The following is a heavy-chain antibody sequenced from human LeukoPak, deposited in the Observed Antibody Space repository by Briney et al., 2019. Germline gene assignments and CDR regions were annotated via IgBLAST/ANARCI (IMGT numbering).Heavy chain of an antibody. V-gene: IGHV4-59*01. CDR1: GGSISSYY. CDR3: ARGAFHGLWFGDMDV. D-gene: IGHD3-10*01. CDR2: IYYSGST. J-gene: IGHJ6*02. Sequence: SETLSLTCTVSGGSISSYYWSWIRQPPGKGLEWIGYIYYSGSTNYNPSLKSRVTISVDTSKNQFSLKLSSVTAADTAVYYCARGAFHGLWFGDMDVWGQGTTVTVSS.